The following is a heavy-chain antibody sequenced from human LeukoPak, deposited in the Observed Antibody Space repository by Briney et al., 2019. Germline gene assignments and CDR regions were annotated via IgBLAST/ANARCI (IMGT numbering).Heavy chain of an antibody. CDR3: AKVSSGEHTFWSDFSQDKWFDP. CDR2: IGGGGDKV. Sequence: GGSLRLSCAASGFTFSSYGMHWVRQAPGKGLEWVSAIGGGGDKVFYADSVKGRFTISRDNSKQTLFLQMNSLGAADTAVYYCAKVSSGEHTFWSDFSQDKWFDPWGLGTLVTVAS. J-gene: IGHJ5*02. D-gene: IGHD3-3*01. CDR1: GFTFSSYG. V-gene: IGHV3-NL1*01.